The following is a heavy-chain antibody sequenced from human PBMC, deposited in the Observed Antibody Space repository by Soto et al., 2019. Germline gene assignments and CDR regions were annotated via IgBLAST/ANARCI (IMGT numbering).Heavy chain of an antibody. V-gene: IGHV4-39*02. Sequence: QLQESGPGLVKPSETLSLTCTVSLGSVNTADYFWAWIRQPPGNGLEFIGSIHSSGGTFYSPSLKSRVSISIDKSKNHFSLRLTSVTAGDTAVYFCASVVVGATRQSGSDHWGQGTLVTVS. CDR2: IHSSGGT. J-gene: IGHJ4*02. CDR3: ASVVVGATRQSGSDH. CDR1: LGSVNTADYF. D-gene: IGHD2-15*01.